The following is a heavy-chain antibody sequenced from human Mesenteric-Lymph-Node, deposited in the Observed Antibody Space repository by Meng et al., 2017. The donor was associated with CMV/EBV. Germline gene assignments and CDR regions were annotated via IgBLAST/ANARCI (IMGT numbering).Heavy chain of an antibody. V-gene: IGHV3-23*01. CDR3: AREDPIRPRRDYYYYYGMDV. D-gene: IGHD6-25*01. CDR2: ISGSGGST. Sequence: GESLKISRAASGFTFSSYAMSWVRQAPGKGLEWVSAISGSGGSTYYADSVKGRFTISRDNAKNSLYLQMNSLRAEDTAVYYCAREDPIRPRRDYYYYYGMDVWGQGTTVTVSS. CDR1: GFTFSSYA. J-gene: IGHJ6*02.